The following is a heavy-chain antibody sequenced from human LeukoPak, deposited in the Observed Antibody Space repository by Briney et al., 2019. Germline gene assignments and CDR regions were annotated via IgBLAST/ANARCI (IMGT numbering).Heavy chain of an antibody. J-gene: IGHJ4*02. V-gene: IGHV3-15*01. CDR1: GFTFSNAW. CDR2: IRSKTNGGTT. D-gene: IGHD6-25*01. CDR3: ATGAAGN. Sequence: PGGSLRLSCAASGFTFSNAWMSWVRLAPGKGLEWVGRIRSKTNGGTTDYAAPVKGRFTISRDDSKNTLYLQMNSLKIEDTAVYYCATGAAGNWGQGTLATVSS.